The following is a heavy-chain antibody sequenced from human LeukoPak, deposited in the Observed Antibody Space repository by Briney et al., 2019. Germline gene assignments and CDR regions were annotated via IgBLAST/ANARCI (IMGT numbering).Heavy chain of an antibody. CDR1: RATFSNYA. CDR3: ARDRGSYQLSFDY. D-gene: IGHD1-26*01. J-gene: IGHJ4*02. CDR2: IISIFGTT. Sequence: SVKVSCKASRATFSNYAISWVRQAPGQGLEWMGGIISIFGTTNYAQKFQGRVTISADESTGTAYMELSRLRSDDTAVYYCARDRGSYQLSFDYWGQGTLVTVSS. V-gene: IGHV1-69*13.